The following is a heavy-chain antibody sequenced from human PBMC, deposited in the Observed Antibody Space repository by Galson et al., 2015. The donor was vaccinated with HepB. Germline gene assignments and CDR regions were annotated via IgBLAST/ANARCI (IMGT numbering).Heavy chain of an antibody. J-gene: IGHJ4*02. CDR2: ISSSSSYI. V-gene: IGHV3-21*01. CDR1: GFTFSSYS. Sequence: SLRLSCAASGFTFSSYSMNWVRQAPGKGLEWVSSISSSSSYIYYADSVKGRFTISRDNAKNSLYLQMNSLRAEDTAVYYCARDLGVVVTVLYWGQGTLVTVSS. D-gene: IGHD2-21*02. CDR3: ARDLGVVVTVLY.